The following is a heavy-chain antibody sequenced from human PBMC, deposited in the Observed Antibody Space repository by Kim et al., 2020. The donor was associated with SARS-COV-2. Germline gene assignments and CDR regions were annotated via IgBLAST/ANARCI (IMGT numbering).Heavy chain of an antibody. CDR3: ARDRGSGWYVPTHFDC. Sequence: GGSLRLSCAASGFTFSSYKMNWVRQAPGKGLEWVSYISSSGSTIYYADSVKGRFTISRDNAKNSLYLQMNSLRAEDTAVYYCARDRGSGWYVPTHFDCWGQGTLVTVSS. D-gene: IGHD6-19*01. J-gene: IGHJ4*02. CDR2: ISSSGSTI. V-gene: IGHV3-48*03. CDR1: GFTFSSYK.